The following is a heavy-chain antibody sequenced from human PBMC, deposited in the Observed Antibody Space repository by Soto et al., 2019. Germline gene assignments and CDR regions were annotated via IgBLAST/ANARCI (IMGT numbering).Heavy chain of an antibody. CDR2: IIPIFGTA. V-gene: IGHV1-69*01. J-gene: IGHJ2*01. D-gene: IGHD3-3*01. CDR1: GGTFSSYA. CDR3: ARDVFYYDFWSGRNWYFDL. Sequence: QVQLVQSGAEVKKPGSSVKVSCKASGGTFSSYAISWVRQAPGQGLEWMGGIIPIFGTANYAQKFQGRVTITADESTSTAYMELSSLRSEDTTVYYCARDVFYYDFWSGRNWYFDLWGRGTLVTVSS.